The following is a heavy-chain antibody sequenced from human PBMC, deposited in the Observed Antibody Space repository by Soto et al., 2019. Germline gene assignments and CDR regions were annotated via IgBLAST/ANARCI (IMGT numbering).Heavy chain of an antibody. Sequence: AETLSLTCTVSGATISGFYWSWIRKSAGKGLEWIGRIYAAGTNDYNPSLKSRVILSVDTSKKKFSLKWKSVAAADTAVYYCVRDGTKTLRDWFDPWGQG. CDR3: VRDGTKTLRDWFDP. CDR2: IYAAGTN. D-gene: IGHD1-1*01. J-gene: IGHJ5*02. CDR1: GATISGFY. V-gene: IGHV4-4*07.